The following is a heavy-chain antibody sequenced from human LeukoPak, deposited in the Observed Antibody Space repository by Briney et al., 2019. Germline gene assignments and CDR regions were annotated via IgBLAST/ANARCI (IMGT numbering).Heavy chain of an antibody. D-gene: IGHD1-7*01. CDR2: IYTSGST. J-gene: IGHJ5*02. CDR3: ARDRVTGTTRLFDP. V-gene: IGHV4-61*02. Sequence: SQTLSLTCTVSGGSISSGSYYWSWIRQPAGKGLEWIGRIYTSGSTNYNPSLKSRVTISVDTSKNQFSLKLSSVTAADTAVYYCARDRVTGTTRLFDPWGQGTLVTVSS. CDR1: GGSISSGSYY.